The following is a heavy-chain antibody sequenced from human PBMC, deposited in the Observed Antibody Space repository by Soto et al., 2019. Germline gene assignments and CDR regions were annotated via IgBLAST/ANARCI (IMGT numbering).Heavy chain of an antibody. Sequence: GGSLRRSRLASGFTFSNYSLSWVRQAPGKGLEWVSGIDGSSDSIYYADSVKGRFTISRDNSKNSLYLQIKGLRAEDTAMYYCAQDVGPPAGFESWRQGSLVRVS. J-gene: IGHJ5*01. CDR2: IDGSSDSI. CDR3: AQDVGPPAGFES. CDR1: GFTFSNYS. V-gene: IGHV3-23*01. D-gene: IGHD2-2*01.